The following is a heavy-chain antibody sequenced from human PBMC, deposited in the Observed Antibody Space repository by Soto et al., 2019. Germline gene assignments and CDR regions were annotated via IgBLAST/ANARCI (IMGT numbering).Heavy chain of an antibody. Sequence: PGGSLRLSCGGSGFIFSRYGMHWVRQAPGKGLEWVTGISYDGGERYYADSVKGRFTISRDNSKNRLDLQMSNLRPEDTAVYYCARVLLLYCRAACTFVFWGQGAVVKVSS. V-gene: IGHV3-30*03. CDR2: ISYDGGER. CDR1: GFIFSRYG. J-gene: IGHJ4*02. D-gene: IGHD2-15*01. CDR3: ARVLLLYCRAACTFVF.